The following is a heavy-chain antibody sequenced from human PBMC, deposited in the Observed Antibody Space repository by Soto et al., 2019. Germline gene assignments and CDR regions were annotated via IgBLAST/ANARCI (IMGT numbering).Heavy chain of an antibody. CDR3: VREASSTGLNLDH. CDR1: GFIFSNYA. D-gene: IGHD6-6*01. V-gene: IGHV3-23*01. J-gene: IGHJ4*02. Sequence: GGSLRLSCAASGFIFSNYAMSWVRQAPGKGLEWVSFISGSGSTTYYADSVKGRFTISRGNSKNMLYVQMNSLRAEDAAVYYCVREASSTGLNLDHWGRGNLVTVSS. CDR2: ISGSGSTT.